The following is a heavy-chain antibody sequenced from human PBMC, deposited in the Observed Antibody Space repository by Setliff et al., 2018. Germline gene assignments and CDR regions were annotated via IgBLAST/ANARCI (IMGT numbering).Heavy chain of an antibody. Sequence: PGGSLRLSCAASGLTFSSYDMNWVRQAPGEGLEWVSTITSSGGDTYYADSVKGRFIVSRDNSKSTLYLQMNSLRAEDTAIYYCARDGVFYAMDVWGHGTTVTVPS. CDR2: ITSSGGDT. J-gene: IGHJ6*02. V-gene: IGHV3-23*01. D-gene: IGHD3-10*01. CDR1: GLTFSSYD. CDR3: ARDGVFYAMDV.